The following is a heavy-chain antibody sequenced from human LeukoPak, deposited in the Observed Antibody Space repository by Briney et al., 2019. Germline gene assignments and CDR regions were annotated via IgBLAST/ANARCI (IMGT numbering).Heavy chain of an antibody. D-gene: IGHD6-13*01. CDR2: INHSGST. CDR1: GGSISSYY. CDR3: ARGRWHPSVRVDY. J-gene: IGHJ4*02. Sequence: NPSETLSLTCTVSGGSISSYYWSWIRQPPGKGLEWIGEINHSGSTNYNPSLKSRVTISVDTSKNQFSLKLNSVTAADTAVYYCARGRWHPSVRVDYWGQGTLVTVSS. V-gene: IGHV4-34*01.